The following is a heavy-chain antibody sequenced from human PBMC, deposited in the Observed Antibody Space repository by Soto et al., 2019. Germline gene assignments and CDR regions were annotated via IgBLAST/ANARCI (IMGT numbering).Heavy chain of an antibody. V-gene: IGHV3-23*01. CDR2: ISDRGDTT. CDR1: GLTSSSYA. CDR3: AKDKPGTPSFVY. D-gene: IGHD1-1*01. Sequence: GRSLRVSCAASGLTSSSYAMSWVRQAPGKGLEWVSAISDRGDTTHYADSVKGRFTISRDTSKNTLYLQMNTLRAEDTAVYYCAKDKPGTPSFVYWGQGTLATVS. J-gene: IGHJ4*02.